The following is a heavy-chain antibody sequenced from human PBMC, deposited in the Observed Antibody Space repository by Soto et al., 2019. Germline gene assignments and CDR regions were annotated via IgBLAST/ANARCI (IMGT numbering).Heavy chain of an antibody. D-gene: IGHD3-10*01. CDR1: GYSFRSYG. CDR3: ARERGFVRGVLRYYLDY. V-gene: IGHV3-33*01. J-gene: IGHJ4*02. Sequence: GGSLRLSCAASGYSFRSYGMHWVRQAPGKGLEWVALIWYDGSNEYYADSVQGRFTISRDNSETTVYLQMNSLSVEDTAIYYCARERGFVRGVLRYYLDYWGQGTLVTVSS. CDR2: IWYDGSNE.